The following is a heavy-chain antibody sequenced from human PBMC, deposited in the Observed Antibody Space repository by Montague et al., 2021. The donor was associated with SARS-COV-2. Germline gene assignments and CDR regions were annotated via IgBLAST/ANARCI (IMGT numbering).Heavy chain of an antibody. D-gene: IGHD3-22*01. CDR1: GGSIRSSSYY. V-gene: IGHV4-39*02. Sequence: SETLSLTCTVSGGSIRSSSYYWGWIRQPPGKGLEWIGSIYYSGSTYYNPSLKSRVTISVDTSKNQFSLKLSSVTAADTAVYYCARDGKPSIAMIVVVIGYFDYGGQGTLVTVSS. J-gene: IGHJ4*02. CDR3: ARDGKPSIAMIVVVIGYFDY. CDR2: IYYSGST.